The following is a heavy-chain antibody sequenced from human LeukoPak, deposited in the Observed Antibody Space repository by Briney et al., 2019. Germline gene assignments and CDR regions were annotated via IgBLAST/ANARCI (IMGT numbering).Heavy chain of an antibody. CDR1: AGSISSNNYY. D-gene: IGHD3-10*01. V-gene: IGHV4-39*02. CDR3: ARYVVSGAGTYYFDY. Sequence: SETLSLTCTVSAGSISSNNYYWSWIRQPPGREMEWIASINYGGTTYYNPSLKSRVTISVDTSKIHFSLRLSSVTAADTAVYLCARYVVSGAGTYYFDYWGQGSLVTVSS. CDR2: INYGGTT. J-gene: IGHJ4*02.